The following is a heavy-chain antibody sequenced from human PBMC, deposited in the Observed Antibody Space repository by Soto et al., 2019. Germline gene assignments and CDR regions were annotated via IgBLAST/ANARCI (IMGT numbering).Heavy chain of an antibody. CDR1: GFTFSSYA. V-gene: IGHV3-30-3*01. CDR3: ARAPTVNYDYGEYYGLDV. CDR2: ISYDGSNK. D-gene: IGHD4-17*01. Sequence: GGSLRLSCAASGFTFSSYAMHWVRQAPGKGLDWVAVISYDGSNKNYADSVKCRFTISRDNSKNTLYMQMNSLRGDDTAVYYCARAPTVNYDYGEYYGLDVWGQGTTVTVCS. J-gene: IGHJ6*02.